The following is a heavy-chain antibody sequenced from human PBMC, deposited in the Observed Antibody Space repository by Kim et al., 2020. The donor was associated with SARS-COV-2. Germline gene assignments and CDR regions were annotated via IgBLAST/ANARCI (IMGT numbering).Heavy chain of an antibody. Sequence: SVKVSCKASGGTFSSYAISWVRQAPGQGLEWMGGIIPIFGTANYAQKFQGRVTITADESTSTAYMELSSLRSEDTAVYYCARSVRRAVAGTAAGYDYWGXGTLXTVSS. CDR1: GGTFSSYA. V-gene: IGHV1-69*13. CDR3: ARSVRRAVAGTAAGYDY. CDR2: IIPIFGTA. J-gene: IGHJ4*02. D-gene: IGHD6-19*01.